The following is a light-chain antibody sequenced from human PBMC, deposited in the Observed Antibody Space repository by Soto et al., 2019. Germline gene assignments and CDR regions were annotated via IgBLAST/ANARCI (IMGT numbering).Light chain of an antibody. CDR2: EVS. V-gene: IGLV2-8*01. J-gene: IGLJ1*01. CDR1: SSDVGKYDY. CDR3: KSYDGSNTYV. Sequence: QSALTQPPSASGSPGQSVTISCTGTSSDVGKYDYVSWFQHHPGKAPKLIIYEVSKRPSGVPDRFSGFKSGNTASLTVSGLQAADEADYFCKSYDGSNTYVFGSGTKVTVL.